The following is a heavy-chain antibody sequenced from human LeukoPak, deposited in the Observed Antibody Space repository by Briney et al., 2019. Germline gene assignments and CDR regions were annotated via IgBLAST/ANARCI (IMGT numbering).Heavy chain of an antibody. CDR3: AKDIRPRIAVAGTKAFDY. D-gene: IGHD6-19*01. J-gene: IGHJ4*02. CDR2: ISWNSGSI. V-gene: IGHV3-9*01. Sequence: GRSLRLSCAASGFTFDDYAMHWVRQAPGKGLEWVSGISWNSGSIGCTDSVKGRFTISRDNAKNSLYLQMNSLRAEDTALYYCAKDIRPRIAVAGTKAFDYWGQGTLVTVSS. CDR1: GFTFDDYA.